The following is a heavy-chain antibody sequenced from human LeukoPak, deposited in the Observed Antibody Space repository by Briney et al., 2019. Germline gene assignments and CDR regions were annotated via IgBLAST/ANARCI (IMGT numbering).Heavy chain of an antibody. D-gene: IGHD3-10*01. J-gene: IGHJ4*01. CDR2: IYYSGSA. CDR1: GGAISSYY. V-gene: IGHV4-59*01. CDR3: AAKVRGGPNYHFDY. Sequence: ASETLSLTCTVSGGAISSYYWSWIRQPPGKGLEWIGYIYYSGSANYNPSLKSRVTISVDTSKNQFSLKVMSMTAADTAVYYCAAKVRGGPNYHFDYLGQGTLVTVSS.